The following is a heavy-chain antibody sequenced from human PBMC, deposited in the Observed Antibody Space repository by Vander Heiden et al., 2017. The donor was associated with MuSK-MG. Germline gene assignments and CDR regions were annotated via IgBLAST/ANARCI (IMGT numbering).Heavy chain of an antibody. CDR3: ARGRGDYYDSSGPSYYFDY. D-gene: IGHD3-22*01. CDR1: GFTFSSYG. CDR2: IWYDGSNK. J-gene: IGHJ4*02. Sequence: QVQLVASGGGVVQPRRSLRLSSAASGFTFSSYGMHWVRQAPGKGLEWVAVIWYDGSNKYYADSVKGRFTISRDNSKNTLYLQMNSLRAEDTAVYYCARGRGDYYDSSGPSYYFDYWGQGTLVTVSS. V-gene: IGHV3-33*01.